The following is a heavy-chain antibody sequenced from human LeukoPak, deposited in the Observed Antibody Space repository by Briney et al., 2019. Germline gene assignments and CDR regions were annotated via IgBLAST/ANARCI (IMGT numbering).Heavy chain of an antibody. CDR3: ARDPSGSFFNWFDP. J-gene: IGHJ5*02. CDR1: SGSIFSSNW. D-gene: IGHD1-26*01. CDR2: IFHSGST. Sequence: PSGTLSLTCAVSSGSIFSSNWWSWVRQPPGKGLEWIGQIFHSGSTSYSPSLKSRVTISVDKSKNQFSLRLTSVTAADTAVYYCARDPSGSFFNWFDPWGQGTLVTVSS. V-gene: IGHV4-4*02.